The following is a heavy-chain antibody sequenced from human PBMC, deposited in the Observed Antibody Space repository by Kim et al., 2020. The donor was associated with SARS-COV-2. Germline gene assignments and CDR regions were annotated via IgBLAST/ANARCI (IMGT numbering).Heavy chain of an antibody. CDR1: GGSCSGYY. V-gene: IGHV4-34*01. Sequence: SETLSLTCAVYGGSCSGYYWSWIRQPPGKGLEWIGEINHSGSTNYNPSLKSRVTISVDTSKNQFSLKLSSVTAADTAVYYCARGTRQWLVRGPYYYYMDVWGKGTTVTVSS. D-gene: IGHD6-19*01. J-gene: IGHJ6*03. CDR2: INHSGST. CDR3: ARGTRQWLVRGPYYYYMDV.